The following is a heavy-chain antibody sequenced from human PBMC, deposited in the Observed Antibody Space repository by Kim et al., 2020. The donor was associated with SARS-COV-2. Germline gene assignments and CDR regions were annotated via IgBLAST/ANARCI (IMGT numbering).Heavy chain of an antibody. Sequence: GSGGSTYYADSVKGRFTISRDNSKNTLYLQMNSLRAEDTAVYYCAVPLDYWGQGTLVTVSS. D-gene: IGHD2-2*01. CDR3: AVPLDY. V-gene: IGHV3-23*01. J-gene: IGHJ4*02. CDR2: GSGGST.